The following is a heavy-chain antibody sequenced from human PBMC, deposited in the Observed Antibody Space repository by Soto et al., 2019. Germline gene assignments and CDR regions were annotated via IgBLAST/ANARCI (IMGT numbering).Heavy chain of an antibody. Sequence: EVQLVESGGGLVQPGGSLRLSCAASGFTVSSNYMSWVRQAPGKGLEWVSVIYSGGSTYYADSVKGRFTISRHNSKNTLCLQMNGLRAEDTAVYYCARGSIAARSWGRDYYYMDVWGKGTTVTVSS. V-gene: IGHV3-53*04. D-gene: IGHD6-6*01. J-gene: IGHJ6*03. CDR1: GFTVSSNY. CDR2: IYSGGST. CDR3: ARGSIAARSWGRDYYYMDV.